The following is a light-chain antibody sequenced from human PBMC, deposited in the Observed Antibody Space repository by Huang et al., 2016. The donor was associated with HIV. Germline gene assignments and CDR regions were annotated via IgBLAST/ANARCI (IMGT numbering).Light chain of an antibody. CDR3: VQGQHTPT. CDR1: QSLLHRNEYNY. Sequence: DIVMTQSPRSLHVASGEPASISCRSSQSLLHRNEYNYLDWYVQKPGQSPQLLIYLGSVRAPGVPGRFRGSGSGTYFTLKISRVETEDVGIYYCVQGQHTPTFGGGTKVEI. CDR2: LGS. V-gene: IGKV2-28*01. J-gene: IGKJ4*01.